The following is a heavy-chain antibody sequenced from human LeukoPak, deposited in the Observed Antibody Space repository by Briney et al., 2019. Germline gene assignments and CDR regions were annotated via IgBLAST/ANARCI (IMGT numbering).Heavy chain of an antibody. CDR1: GSIFTSYW. J-gene: IGHJ5*02. Sequence: GASLQISCQGSGSIFTSYWIGWGRQLPGKGLEWMGIIYPGDSDTRDSPSFQGQVTISADKSISTAYLQWSSLKASDTAMYYCARQGGLRYFDWLSGFDPWGQGTLVTVSS. CDR2: IYPGDSDT. CDR3: ARQGGLRYFDWLSGFDP. D-gene: IGHD3-9*01. V-gene: IGHV5-51*01.